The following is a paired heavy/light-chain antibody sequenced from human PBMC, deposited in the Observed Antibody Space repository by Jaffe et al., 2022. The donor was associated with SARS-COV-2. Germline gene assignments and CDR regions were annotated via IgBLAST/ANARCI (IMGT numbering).Heavy chain of an antibody. Sequence: QVTLRESGPALVKPTQTLTLTCTFSGFSLSTSGMCVSWIRQPPGKALEWLALIDWDDDKYYSTSLKTRLTISKDTSKNQVVLTMTNMDPVDTATYYCARWGSGYSYGTRDPYWYFDLWGRGTLVTVSS. CDR1: GFSLSTSGMC. CDR3: ARWGSGYSYGTRDPYWYFDL. D-gene: IGHD5-18*01. J-gene: IGHJ2*01. V-gene: IGHV2-70*01. CDR2: IDWDDDK.
Light chain of an antibody. CDR2: GAS. CDR1: QSVSSSY. V-gene: IGKV3-20*01. Sequence: EIVLTQSPGTLSLSPGERATLSCRASQSVSSSYLAWYQQKPGQAPRLLIYGASSRATGIPDRFSGSGSGTDFTLTISRLEPEDFAVYYCQQYGSSPCTFGPGTKVDIK. CDR3: QQYGSSPCT. J-gene: IGKJ3*01.